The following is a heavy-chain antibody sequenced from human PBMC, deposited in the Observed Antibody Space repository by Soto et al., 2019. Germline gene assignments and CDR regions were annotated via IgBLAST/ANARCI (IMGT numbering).Heavy chain of an antibody. J-gene: IGHJ5*02. Sequence: PSQTLSLTCAISGDSVSSYSAAWNWIRQSPSGGLEWLGRTYYRSRFFSDYAESVKSRIIINPETSKNQFSLQLKSVTPEDTAVYYCVRDRYSSSGWFDPWGQGTPVTVSS. CDR3: VRDRYSSSGWFDP. CDR1: GDSVSSYSAA. CDR2: TYYRSRFFS. V-gene: IGHV6-1*01. D-gene: IGHD3-10*01.